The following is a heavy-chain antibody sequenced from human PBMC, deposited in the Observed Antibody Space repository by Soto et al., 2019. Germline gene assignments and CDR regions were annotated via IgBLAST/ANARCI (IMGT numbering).Heavy chain of an antibody. D-gene: IGHD3-3*01. J-gene: IGHJ2*01. CDR3: ARREWPQWYFDL. Sequence: GGSLRLSCAASEFTVRNYYMAWVRQTPGRGLEWVSVIYSGGNTYYADSVKGRFTISRDDSDNSLYLQMNSLSAEDTAVYYCARREWPQWYFDLWGRGTLVTVSS. CDR1: EFTVRNYY. CDR2: IYSGGNT. V-gene: IGHV3-53*01.